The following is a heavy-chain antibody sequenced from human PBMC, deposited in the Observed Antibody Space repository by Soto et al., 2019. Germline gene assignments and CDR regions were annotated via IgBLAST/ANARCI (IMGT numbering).Heavy chain of an antibody. Sequence: ASVKVSCKASGYTFTSYGISWVRQAPGQGLEWMGWISAYNGNTNYAQKLQGRVTMTTDTSTSTAYMELRSLRSDDTAVYYCATPAAPIDYYYYGMDVWGQGTTVTVSS. CDR3: ATPAAPIDYYYYGMDV. D-gene: IGHD2-2*01. CDR1: GYTFTSYG. J-gene: IGHJ6*02. CDR2: ISAYNGNT. V-gene: IGHV1-18*01.